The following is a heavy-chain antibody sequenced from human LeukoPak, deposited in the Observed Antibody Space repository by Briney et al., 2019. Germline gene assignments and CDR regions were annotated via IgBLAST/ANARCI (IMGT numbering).Heavy chain of an antibody. V-gene: IGHV3-30-3*01. CDR2: ISYDGSNK. CDR3: AREGSSGWYVGYYYGMDV. D-gene: IGHD6-19*01. J-gene: IGHJ6*02. CDR1: GFTFSSYA. Sequence: GGSLRLSCAASGFTFSSYAMHWVRQAPGKGLEWVAVISYDGSNKYYADSVKGRFTISRDNSKNTLYLQMNSLRAEDTAVYYCAREGSSGWYVGYYYGMDVWGQGTTVTVSS.